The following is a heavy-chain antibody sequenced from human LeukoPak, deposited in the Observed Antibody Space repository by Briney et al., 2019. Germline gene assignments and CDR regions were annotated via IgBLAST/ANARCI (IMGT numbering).Heavy chain of an antibody. Sequence: ASVKVSCKASGYTFSNYVLTWVRQAPGQGLEWMGRISTYTGNSNYAQKYQDRVTMTTDTSTSTAYMELRNLSSDDTAVYYCARTMTTMTTHGELDFWGQGTLVTVSS. J-gene: IGHJ4*02. D-gene: IGHD4-17*01. CDR1: GYTFSNYV. CDR2: ISTYTGNS. V-gene: IGHV1-18*01. CDR3: ARTMTTMTTHGELDF.